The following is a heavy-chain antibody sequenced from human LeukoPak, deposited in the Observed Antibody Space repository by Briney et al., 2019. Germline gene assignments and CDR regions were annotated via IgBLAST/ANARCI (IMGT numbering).Heavy chain of an antibody. CDR2: ISAYNGNT. Sequence: ASVKVSCKASGYTFTSYGISWVRQAPGQGLEWMGWISAYNGNTNCAQKLQGRVTMTTDTSTSTAYIELRSLRSDDTAVYYCAMLYDFLSSYYYGMDVWGQGTTVTVSS. J-gene: IGHJ6*02. D-gene: IGHD3-3*01. V-gene: IGHV1-18*01. CDR3: AMLYDFLSSYYYGMDV. CDR1: GYTFTSYG.